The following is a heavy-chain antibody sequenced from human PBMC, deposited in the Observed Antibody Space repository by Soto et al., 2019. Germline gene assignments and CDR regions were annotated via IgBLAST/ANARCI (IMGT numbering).Heavy chain of an antibody. D-gene: IGHD6-13*01. Sequence: GGSLRLSCAASGFTFSSYWMSWVRQAPGKGLEWVANIKQDGSEKYYVDYVKGRFTISRDNAKNSLYLQMISLRAEDAAVYDCAREGEYSSSWRAFDIWGQGTMVTVSS. J-gene: IGHJ3*02. CDR3: AREGEYSSSWRAFDI. CDR1: GFTFSSYW. CDR2: IKQDGSEK. V-gene: IGHV3-7*01.